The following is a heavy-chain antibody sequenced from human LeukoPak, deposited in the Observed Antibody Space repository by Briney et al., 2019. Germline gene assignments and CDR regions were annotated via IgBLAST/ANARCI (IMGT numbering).Heavy chain of an antibody. Sequence: SVKVSCKASGYTFTGYYMHWVRQAPGQGLEWMGRIIPILGIANYAQKFQGRVTITADKSTSTAYMELSSLRSEDTAVYYCARDIGGDSSGYLMGYWGQGTLVTVSS. V-gene: IGHV1-69*04. CDR1: GYTFTGYY. J-gene: IGHJ4*02. CDR3: ARDIGGDSSGYLMGY. D-gene: IGHD3-22*01. CDR2: IIPILGIA.